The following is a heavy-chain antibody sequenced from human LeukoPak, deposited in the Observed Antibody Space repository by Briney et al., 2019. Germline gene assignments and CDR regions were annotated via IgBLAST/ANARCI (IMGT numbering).Heavy chain of an antibody. J-gene: IGHJ3*02. CDR1: GGSISNTNW. CDR2: VSLAGQT. Sequence: PSETLSLTCDVSGGSISNTNWWSWVRQPPGQGLEWIGEVSLAGQTNYNPSLKSRVTISVDTSKNQFSLKLSSVSAADTAVYYCARVLDDIVVVVAATDDAFDIWGQGTMVTVSS. CDR3: ARVLDDIVVVVAATDDAFDI. D-gene: IGHD2-15*01. V-gene: IGHV4-4*02.